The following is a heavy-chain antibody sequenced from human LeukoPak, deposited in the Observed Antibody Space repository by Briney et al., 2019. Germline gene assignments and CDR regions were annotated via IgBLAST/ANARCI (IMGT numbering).Heavy chain of an antibody. CDR2: IYYSGST. Sequence: PSETLSLTCTVSGGSISSSSYYWGWIRQPPGKGLEWIGSIYYSGSTYYNPSLKSRVTISVDTSKNQFSLKLSSVTAADTAVYYCARDTRASARFLEWLPDNPDAFDIWGQGTMVTVSS. J-gene: IGHJ3*02. CDR1: GGSISSSSYY. CDR3: ARDTRASARFLEWLPDNPDAFDI. D-gene: IGHD3-3*01. V-gene: IGHV4-39*07.